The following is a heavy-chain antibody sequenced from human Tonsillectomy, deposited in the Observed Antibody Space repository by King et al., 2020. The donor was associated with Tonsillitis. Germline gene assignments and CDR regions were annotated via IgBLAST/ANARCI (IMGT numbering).Heavy chain of an antibody. J-gene: IGHJ2*01. CDR2: IYHSGST. CDR3: THSTVYWYFDL. D-gene: IGHD2-21*01. V-gene: IGHV4-38-2*01. CDR1: GYSNSSGYY. Sequence: VQLQESGPGLVKPSETLSLTCAVSGYSNSSGYYWGWIRQPPGKGLEWIGSIYHSGSTYYNPSLKSRVTISVDTSKNQFSLKLSSVTAADTAVYYCTHSTVYWYFDLWGRGTLVTVSS.